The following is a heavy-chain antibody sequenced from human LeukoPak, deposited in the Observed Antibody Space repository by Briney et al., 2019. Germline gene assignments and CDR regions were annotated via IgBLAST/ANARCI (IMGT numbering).Heavy chain of an antibody. Sequence: TSETLSLTCTVSGGSIRSGDYYWSWIRQPPGKGLEWIGYIYYSGSTYYNPSLKSRVTISVDTSKNQFSLKLSSVTAADTAVYYCASQGVIAARPLDYWGQGTLVTVSS. D-gene: IGHD6-6*01. CDR2: IYYSGST. CDR3: ASQGVIAARPLDY. CDR1: GGSIRSGDYY. V-gene: IGHV4-30-4*08. J-gene: IGHJ4*02.